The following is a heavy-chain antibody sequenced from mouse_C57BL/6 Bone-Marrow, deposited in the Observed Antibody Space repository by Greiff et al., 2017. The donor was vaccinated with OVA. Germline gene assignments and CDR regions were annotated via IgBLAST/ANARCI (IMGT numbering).Heavy chain of an antibody. CDR3: ARELDEV. Sequence: QVQLQQPGAELVRPGTSVKLSCKASGYTFTSYWMHWVKQRPGQGLEWIGVIDPSDSYTNYNQKFKGKATLTVDTSSSTAYMQLSSLTSEDSAVYYCARELDEVWGTGTTVTVTS. D-gene: IGHD4-1*01. J-gene: IGHJ1*03. CDR2: IDPSDSYT. CDR1: GYTFTSYW. V-gene: IGHV1-59*01.